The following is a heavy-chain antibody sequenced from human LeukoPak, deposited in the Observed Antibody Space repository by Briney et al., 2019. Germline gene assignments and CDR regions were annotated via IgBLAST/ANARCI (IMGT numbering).Heavy chain of an antibody. D-gene: IGHD3-22*01. J-gene: IGHJ3*01. Sequence: QPGGSLRLSCAASGFTFSSYAMSWVRQSPGKGLEWVSAISGSGGSTYYADSVKGRFTISRDNSKSTLYLQMNSLRAEDTAVYYRAKDPTGYYDSSGPIEKWGQGTMVTVSS. CDR2: ISGSGGST. V-gene: IGHV3-23*01. CDR3: AKDPTGYYDSSGPIEK. CDR1: GFTFSSYA.